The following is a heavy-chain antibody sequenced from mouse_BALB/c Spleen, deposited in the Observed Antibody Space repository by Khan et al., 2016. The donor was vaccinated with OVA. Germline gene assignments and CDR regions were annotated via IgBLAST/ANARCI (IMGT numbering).Heavy chain of an antibody. CDR1: GYTFTSYV. CDR3: APVGTDYVSFAY. Sequence: VQLQQSGPELVKPGASVKMSCKASGYTFTSYVMHWVKQKPGLGLEWIGYIYPFNDDTKYNEKFKGKATLTSDKSSSTAYMELNSLTSEDSAVYYCAPVGTDYVSFAYWGQGTLVTVSA. CDR2: IYPFNDDT. V-gene: IGHV1S136*01. J-gene: IGHJ3*01. D-gene: IGHD2-13*01.